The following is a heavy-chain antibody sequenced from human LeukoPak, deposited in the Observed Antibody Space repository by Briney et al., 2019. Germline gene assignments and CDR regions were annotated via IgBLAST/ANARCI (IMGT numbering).Heavy chain of an antibody. CDR3: SRHRLDNYYYYGMDV. V-gene: IGHV3-73*01. D-gene: IGHD2-2*03. CDR2: IRGKANRYAT. J-gene: IGHJ6*02. CDR1: GFTFSGSA. Sequence: GESLKLSCAASGFTFSGSAMHWVRQASGKGLEWLGRIRGKANRYATAYAASVKGRFTISRDDSTNTAYLQMDRLRPEDTAVYYCSRHRLDNYYYYGMDVWGQETTVTVSS.